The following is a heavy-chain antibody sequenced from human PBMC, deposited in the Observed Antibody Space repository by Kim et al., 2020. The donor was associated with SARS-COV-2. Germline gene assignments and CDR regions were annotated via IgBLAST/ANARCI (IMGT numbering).Heavy chain of an antibody. Sequence: GGSLRLSCAASGFTFDHSAMHWVRQAPGKGLEWVSLISGNGETKYYADSVEGRFTISIDNSKNSLYLQMNSLRTEDTALYYCVRASGWLTRYWGQGTLVTVSS. CDR2: ISGNGETK. V-gene: IGHV3-43*02. CDR1: GFTFDHSA. J-gene: IGHJ4*02. D-gene: IGHD6-19*01. CDR3: VRASGWLTRY.